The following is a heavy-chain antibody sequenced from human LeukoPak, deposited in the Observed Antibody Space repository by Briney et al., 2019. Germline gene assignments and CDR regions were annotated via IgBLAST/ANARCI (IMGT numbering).Heavy chain of an antibody. Sequence: GGSLRLSCAASGFTFSSYAMSWVRQAPGKGLEWVSAISGSGGSTYYADSVKGRFTISRDNSKNTLYLQMNSLRAEDTAVYYCAKDPRKDCSGRSCYSVDWFDPWGQGTLVTVSS. J-gene: IGHJ5*02. CDR3: AKDPRKDCSGRSCYSVDWFDP. D-gene: IGHD2-15*01. CDR2: ISGSGGST. V-gene: IGHV3-23*01. CDR1: GFTFSSYA.